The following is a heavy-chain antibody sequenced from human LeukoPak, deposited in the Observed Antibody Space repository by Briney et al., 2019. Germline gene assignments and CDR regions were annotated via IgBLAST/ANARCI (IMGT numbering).Heavy chain of an antibody. CDR3: AKWPEGATPKFHH. CDR2: ISASGHAT. CDR1: GFTFSSYA. J-gene: IGHJ4*02. D-gene: IGHD1-26*01. Sequence: GGSLRLSCAASGFTFSSYAMSWVRQAPGKGLEAPGKGLEWVSTISASGHATYYPDSVRGRFAISRDNSKSTLHLQMDSLRAEDSALYYCAKWPEGATPKFHHWGQGTLVTVSS. V-gene: IGHV3-23*01.